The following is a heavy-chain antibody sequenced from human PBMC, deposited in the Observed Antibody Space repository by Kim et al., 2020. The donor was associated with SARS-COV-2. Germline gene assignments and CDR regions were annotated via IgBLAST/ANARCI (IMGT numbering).Heavy chain of an antibody. V-gene: IGHV1-69*13. Sequence: SVKVSCKASGGTFSSYAISWVRQAPGQGLEWMGGIIPIFGTANYAQKFQGRVAITADESTSTAYMELSSLRSEDTAVYYCARWGENSDYYDSSGPDAFDIWGQGTMVTVSS. J-gene: IGHJ3*02. CDR2: IIPIFGTA. CDR3: ARWGENSDYYDSSGPDAFDI. CDR1: GGTFSSYA. D-gene: IGHD3-22*01.